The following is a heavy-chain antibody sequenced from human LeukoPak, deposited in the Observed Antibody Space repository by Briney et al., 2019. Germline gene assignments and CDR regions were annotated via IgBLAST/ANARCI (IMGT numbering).Heavy chain of an antibody. Sequence: GGSLRLSCAASGFTFSSYAMHWVRQAPGKGLEWVAVISYDGSNKYYADSVKGRFTISRDNSKNTLYLHMNGLRVEDTAIYFCAADLFSAPRGGFFDYWGHGTLVTVSS. J-gene: IGHJ4*01. CDR3: AADLFSAPRGGFFDY. CDR2: ISYDGSNK. D-gene: IGHD2-21*01. V-gene: IGHV3-30*14. CDR1: GFTFSSYA.